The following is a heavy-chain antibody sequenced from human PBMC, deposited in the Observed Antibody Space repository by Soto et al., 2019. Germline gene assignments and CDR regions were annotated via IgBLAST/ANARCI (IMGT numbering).Heavy chain of an antibody. Sequence: SPGLSCAAPRFTSCKVLVGLVRPGPGEGGGAGGNKKKGGSQKYYLYSVKGRFTISRDNAKNSLYLKMNRLTADETAVYYCARVLQYSASGRGWFDPWGQGTLVTLSS. CDR1: RFTSCKVL. CDR2: KKKGGSQK. V-gene: IGHV3-7*03. J-gene: IGHJ5*02. CDR3: ARVLQYSASGRGWFDP. D-gene: IGHD2-8*02.